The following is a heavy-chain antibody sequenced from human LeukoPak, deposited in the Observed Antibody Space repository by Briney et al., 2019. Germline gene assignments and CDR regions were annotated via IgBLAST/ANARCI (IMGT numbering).Heavy chain of an antibody. D-gene: IGHD2-15*01. Sequence: GASVKVSCKAFGYTFTSNYMHWVRQAPGQGPEWMGVISPSGGSTTYAQKFQGRVTMTRDTSISTAYMELSRLRSDDTAVYYCARVLIRLGYCSGGSCPNDYWGQGTLVTVSS. CDR1: GYTFTSNY. CDR3: ARVLIRLGYCSGGSCPNDY. V-gene: IGHV1-46*01. J-gene: IGHJ4*02. CDR2: ISPSGGST.